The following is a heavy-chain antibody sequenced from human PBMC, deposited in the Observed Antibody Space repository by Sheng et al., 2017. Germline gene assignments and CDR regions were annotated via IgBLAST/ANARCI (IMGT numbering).Heavy chain of an antibody. CDR3: ARDINRNYMDV. CDR1: GGSISSSSYY. J-gene: IGHJ6*03. V-gene: IGHV4-39*07. D-gene: IGHD3-10*01. CDR2: FYYTGST. Sequence: QLQLQESGPGLVKPSETLSLTCTVSGGSISSSSYYWGWIRQPPGKGLEWIGSFYYTGSTYYNPSLKSRVTISVDTSKNQFSLTLSSVTAADTAVYYCARDINRNYMDVWGQGTTVTVSS.